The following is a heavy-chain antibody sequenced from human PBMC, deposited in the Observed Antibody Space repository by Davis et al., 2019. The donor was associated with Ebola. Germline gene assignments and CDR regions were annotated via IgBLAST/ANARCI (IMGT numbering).Heavy chain of an antibody. J-gene: IGHJ4*02. Sequence: GESLKISCAASGFTFSSYAMSWVRQAPGKGLEWVSAISGSGGSTYYADSVKGRFTISRDNSKNTLYLQMTSLRAEDTAVYYCAKNGLPGGCSSTSCSSLDYWGLGTLVTVSS. CDR3: AKNGLPGGCSSTSCSSLDY. CDR2: ISGSGGST. D-gene: IGHD2-2*01. V-gene: IGHV3-23*01. CDR1: GFTFSSYA.